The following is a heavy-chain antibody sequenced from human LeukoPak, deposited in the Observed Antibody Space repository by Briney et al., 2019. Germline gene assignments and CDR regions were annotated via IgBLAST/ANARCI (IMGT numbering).Heavy chain of an antibody. V-gene: IGHV5-51*01. CDR3: ARHGDGQEFAY. CDR2: INPGDSDT. CDR1: GFIFTNTW. D-gene: IGHD2-21*01. Sequence: GESLQISCKGSGFIFTNTWIGWVRQMPGKGLEWMGIINPGDSDTRYSPSLQGQVTFSVDKSISTAFLQWSSLKASDTAMYYCARHGDGQEFAYWGQGTLVTVSS. J-gene: IGHJ4*02.